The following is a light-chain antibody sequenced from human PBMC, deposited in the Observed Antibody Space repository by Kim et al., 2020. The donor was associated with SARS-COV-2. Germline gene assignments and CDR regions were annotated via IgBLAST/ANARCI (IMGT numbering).Light chain of an antibody. Sequence: DIQMTQSPSSLSASVGDRVTITCRASQSISSYLNWYQQKPGHVPKLLIYAASSLRIGVPSRFSGSESGTEFTLTISSIQPEDFASYYCQQSHNAPRTFGQGTKVDIK. CDR2: AAS. CDR1: QSISSY. CDR3: QQSHNAPRT. J-gene: IGKJ1*01. V-gene: IGKV1-39*01.